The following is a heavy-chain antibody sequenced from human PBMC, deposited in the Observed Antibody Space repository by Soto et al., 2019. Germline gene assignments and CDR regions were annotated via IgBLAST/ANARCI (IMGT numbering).Heavy chain of an antibody. J-gene: IGHJ6*02. V-gene: IGHV1-46*01. CDR2: INPSGEST. Sequence: GASVKVSCKASGHSFTEYYMFCVRQAPGQGLEWMGIINPSGESTSYAQKFQGRVTVSRDTSTSTVYMELSSLRSEDTAVYYCARPRGRDYDILTSYYSYFGMDVWGQGTTVTVSS. CDR3: ARPRGRDYDILTSYYSYFGMDV. D-gene: IGHD3-9*01. CDR1: GHSFTEYY.